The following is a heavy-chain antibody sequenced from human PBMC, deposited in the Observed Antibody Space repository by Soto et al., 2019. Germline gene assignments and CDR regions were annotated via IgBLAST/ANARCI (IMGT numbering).Heavy chain of an antibody. CDR2: IYYSGST. Sequence: PSETLCLTCTVSGGSISSYYWSWIRQPPGKGLEWIGYIYYSGSTNYNPSLKSRVTISVDTSKNQFSLKLSSVTAADTAVYYCARFLARFRIPAAPNWFDPWGQGTLVTVSS. V-gene: IGHV4-59*01. CDR3: ARFLARFRIPAAPNWFDP. J-gene: IGHJ5*02. D-gene: IGHD2-2*01. CDR1: GGSISSYY.